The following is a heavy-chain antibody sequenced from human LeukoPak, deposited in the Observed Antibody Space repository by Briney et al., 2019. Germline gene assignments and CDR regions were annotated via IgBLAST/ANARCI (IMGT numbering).Heavy chain of an antibody. Sequence: GASVKVSCKASGYTFTGYYMHWVRQAPGQGLEWMGWINPNSGGTNYAQKFQGRVTMTRDTSISTAYMELSRLRPDDTAVYYCARGGIVVRGTGFDPWGQGTLVTVSS. CDR3: ARGGIVVRGTGFDP. J-gene: IGHJ5*02. CDR2: INPNSGGT. D-gene: IGHD3-22*01. CDR1: GYTFTGYY. V-gene: IGHV1-2*02.